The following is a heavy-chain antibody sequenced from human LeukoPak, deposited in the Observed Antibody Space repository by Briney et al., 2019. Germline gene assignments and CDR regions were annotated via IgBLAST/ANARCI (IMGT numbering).Heavy chain of an antibody. D-gene: IGHD3/OR15-3a*01. CDR2: INPSGGST. CDR1: GYTFTSYY. CDR3: ARDGQETYYMDV. Sequence: ASVKVSCKASGYTFTSYYMHWVRQAPGQGLEWMGIINPSGGSTSYAQKFQGRVTMTRDMSTSTVYMELSSLRSEDTAVYYCARDGQETYYMDVWGKGTTVTVSS. J-gene: IGHJ6*03. V-gene: IGHV1-46*01.